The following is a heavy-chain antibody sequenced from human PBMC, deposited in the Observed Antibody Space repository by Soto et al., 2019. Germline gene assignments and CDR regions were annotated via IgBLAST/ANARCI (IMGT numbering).Heavy chain of an antibody. J-gene: IGHJ4*02. D-gene: IGHD6-19*01. CDR1: GGSISGSY. CDR2: VYYTGST. V-gene: IGHV4-59*01. Sequence: KPSETLSLTCSVSGGSISGSYWSWIRQSPGKGLEWLGYVYYTGSTNYSPSLRGRVSISVDTSKNEFSLRLSSVTAADTAVYFCARSVAVPGAHIDYWGQGTQVTVSS. CDR3: ARSVAVPGAHIDY.